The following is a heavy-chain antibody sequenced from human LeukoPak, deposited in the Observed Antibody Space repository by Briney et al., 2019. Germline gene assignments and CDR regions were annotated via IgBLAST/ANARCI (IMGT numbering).Heavy chain of an antibody. V-gene: IGHV4-31*03. CDR1: GGSISSGGYY. CDR2: IYYSGST. Sequence: SETLSLTCTVSGGSISSGGYYWSWIRQHPGKGLEWIGYIYYSGSTYYNPSLKSRVTISAGTSKNQFSLKLSSVTAADTSVYYCASDTVAGTGWGQGTLVTVSS. CDR3: ASDTVAGTG. D-gene: IGHD6-19*01. J-gene: IGHJ4*02.